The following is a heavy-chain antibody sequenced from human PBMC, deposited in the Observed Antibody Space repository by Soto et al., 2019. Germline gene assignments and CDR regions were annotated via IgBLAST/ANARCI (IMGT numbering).Heavy chain of an antibody. CDR3: ARDPTPDLLTGWYFDL. Sequence: QVQLVQSGAEVKKPGASVKVSCKASGYTFTSYGISWVRQAPGQGLEWMGWISAYNGNTNYAQKLRGRVPMTTDTSTSTAYMGLRGLRSDDTAVYYCARDPTPDLLTGWYFDLWGRGTLVTVSS. CDR1: GYTFTSYG. CDR2: ISAYNGNT. J-gene: IGHJ2*01. V-gene: IGHV1-18*01. D-gene: IGHD3-9*01.